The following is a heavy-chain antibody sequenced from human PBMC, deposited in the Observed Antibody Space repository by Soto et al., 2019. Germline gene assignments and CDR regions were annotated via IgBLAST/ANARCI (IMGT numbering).Heavy chain of an antibody. Sequence: EVSLVESGGGLIQPGGSLRLSCAASGFTVTTSQMNWVRQAPGKGLEWVSVVYSGGSTYHAASVKGRFTISRDTSKNTLFLYTTTLRFAATTAYFCARFGHHRSERYMRRRSRLDPWRQGTRVTVSS. D-gene: IGHD3-10*01. CDR3: ARFGHHRSERYMRRRSRLDP. CDR2: VYSGGST. V-gene: IGHV3-53*01. CDR1: GFTVTTSQ. J-gene: IGHJ5*02.